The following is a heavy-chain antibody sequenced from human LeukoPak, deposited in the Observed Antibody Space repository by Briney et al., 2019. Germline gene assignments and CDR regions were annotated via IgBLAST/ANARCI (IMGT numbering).Heavy chain of an antibody. CDR3: AREKAVTTPYYYYGMDV. CDR1: GFTFSSYA. V-gene: IGHV3-30-3*01. CDR2: ISYDGSNK. J-gene: IGHJ6*02. D-gene: IGHD4-17*01. Sequence: GGSLRLSCAASGFTFSSYAMHWVRQAPGKGLEWVTVISYDGSNKYYADSVKGRFTISRDNSKNTLYLQMNSLRAEDTAVYYCAREKAVTTPYYYYGMDVWGHGTTVTVSS.